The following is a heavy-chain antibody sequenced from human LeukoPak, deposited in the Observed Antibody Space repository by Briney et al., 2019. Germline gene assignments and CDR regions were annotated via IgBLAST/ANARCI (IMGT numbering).Heavy chain of an antibody. CDR2: IYYSGST. CDR3: ARVVSSSWYPHYFDY. Sequence: PSETLSLTCTVSGGSISSSSYYWGWIRQPAGKGLELIGSIYYSGSTYYNPSLKSRVTISVDTSKNQFSLKLSSVTAADTAVYYCARVVSSSWYPHYFDYWGQGTLVTVSS. J-gene: IGHJ4*02. V-gene: IGHV4-39*01. CDR1: GGSISSSSYY. D-gene: IGHD6-13*01.